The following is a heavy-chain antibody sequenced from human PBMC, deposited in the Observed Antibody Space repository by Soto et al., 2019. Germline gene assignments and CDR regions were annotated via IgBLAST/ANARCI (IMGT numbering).Heavy chain of an antibody. CDR1: GFTFSDYD. CDR2: TSYDGRNK. Sequence: QAGGSLRLSCAASGFTFSDYDMHWVRQAPGRGLEWVAVTSYDGRNKYYADSMKGRFTISRDNSKNTLSLQMNTLRAEDTAVYYCEKRTYALAGTGGLDSWGQGTPVTVYS. D-gene: IGHD6-19*01. J-gene: IGHJ4*02. V-gene: IGHV3-30*18. CDR3: EKRTYALAGTGGLDS.